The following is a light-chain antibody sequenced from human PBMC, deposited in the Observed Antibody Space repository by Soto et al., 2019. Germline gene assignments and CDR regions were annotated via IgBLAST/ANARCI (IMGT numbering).Light chain of an antibody. CDR3: QQYDSLWTI. CDR2: DAS. Sequence: EIVLTQSPAALSLSPGERATLSCRASQSVSTYLAWYQKKPGQAPRLLIYDASNRATGIPARFSGSGSGTDFTLTISSLQPDDFATYYCQQYDSLWTIFGQGTKV. J-gene: IGKJ1*01. V-gene: IGKV3-11*01. CDR1: QSVSTY.